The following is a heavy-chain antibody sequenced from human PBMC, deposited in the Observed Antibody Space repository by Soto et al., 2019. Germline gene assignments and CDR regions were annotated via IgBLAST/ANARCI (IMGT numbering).Heavy chain of an antibody. CDR1: GGSISSDNYF. CDR2: IDYIGRA. CDR3: AREVKSAAASAAFDI. Sequence: QVQLQESGPGLVTPSQTLSLTCTVSGGSISSDNYFWSWIRQHPGKGLEWIGYIDYIGRAYYNPSLKSRVTTSVDTSKHQFSLRLSSVTVADTATYYGAREVKSAAASAAFDIWGPGTVVTVSS. V-gene: IGHV4-31*03. D-gene: IGHD2-15*01. J-gene: IGHJ3*02.